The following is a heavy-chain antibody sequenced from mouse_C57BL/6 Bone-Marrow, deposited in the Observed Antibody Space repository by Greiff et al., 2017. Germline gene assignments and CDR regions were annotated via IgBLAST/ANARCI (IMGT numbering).Heavy chain of an antibody. V-gene: IGHV14-4*01. CDR3: TTTMVTTGGPWFAY. D-gene: IGHD2-2*01. J-gene: IGHJ3*01. CDR1: GFNIKDDY. Sequence: VQLKQSGAELVRPGASVKLSCTASGFNIKDDYMHWVKQRPEQGLEWIGWIDPENGDTEYASKFQGKATITADTSSNTAYLQLSSLTSEDTAVYYCTTTMVTTGGPWFAYWGQGTLVTVSA. CDR2: IDPENGDT.